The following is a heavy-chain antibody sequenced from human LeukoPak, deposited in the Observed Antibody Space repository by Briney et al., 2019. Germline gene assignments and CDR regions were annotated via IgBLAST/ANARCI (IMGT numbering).Heavy chain of an antibody. V-gene: IGHV3-23*01. CDR3: AKLPGYNPFYYFDS. D-gene: IGHD5-24*01. CDR1: GITFSSYA. CDR2: ISGSGDST. Sequence: PGGSLRLSCAASGITFSSYAMSWVRQAPGKGLEWVSSISGSGDSTYYADSVKGRFTFSRDNPKNTLYLQMNSLRAEDTAVYYCAKLPGYNPFYYFDSWGQRILVTVSS. J-gene: IGHJ4*02.